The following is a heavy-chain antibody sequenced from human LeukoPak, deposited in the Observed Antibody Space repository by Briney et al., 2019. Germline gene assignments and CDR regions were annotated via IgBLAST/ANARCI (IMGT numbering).Heavy chain of an antibody. Sequence: GGSLRLPCAASGFTFSSYWMSWVRQAPGKGLEWVANIKQDGSEKYYVDSVKGRFTISRDNAKNSLYLQMNSLRAEDTAVYYCAKVDSYSSSGGLDAFDIWGQGTMVTVSS. CDR3: AKVDSYSSSGGLDAFDI. J-gene: IGHJ3*02. CDR2: IKQDGSEK. CDR1: GFTFSSYW. V-gene: IGHV3-7*03. D-gene: IGHD6-6*01.